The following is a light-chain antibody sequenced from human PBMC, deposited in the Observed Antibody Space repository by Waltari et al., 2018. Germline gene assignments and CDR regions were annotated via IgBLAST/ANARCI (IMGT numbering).Light chain of an antibody. Sequence: DIQMTQSPSSLSASVGDRVTITCRASQSISTYLNWYQQRPGKAHKLLIYAASSLQSGVASRVSGSGSGTEFTLTISSLQPEDFATFYCQQSYSIPYTFGQGTNLEIK. CDR1: QSISTY. V-gene: IGKV1-39*01. CDR3: QQSYSIPYT. J-gene: IGKJ2*01. CDR2: AAS.